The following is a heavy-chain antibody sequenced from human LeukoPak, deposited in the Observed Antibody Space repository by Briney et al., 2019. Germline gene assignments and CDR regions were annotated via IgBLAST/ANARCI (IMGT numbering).Heavy chain of an antibody. J-gene: IGHJ4*02. D-gene: IGHD3-22*01. V-gene: IGHV2-70*01. CDR3: ARIRYDSSGYPPNFDY. CDR2: IEWDDDK. Sequence: SGPALXKPTQTLTLTCTFSGFSLSTSGMGVSWIRQPPEKALEWLALIEWDDDKYYNTSRKTRLTISKENEKRQGELKMTKMDPVDTATYYCARIRYDSSGYPPNFDYWGQGTLVTVSS. CDR1: GFSLSTSGMG.